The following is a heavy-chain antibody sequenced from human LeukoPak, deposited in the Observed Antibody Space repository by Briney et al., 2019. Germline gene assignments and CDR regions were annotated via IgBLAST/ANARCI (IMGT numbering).Heavy chain of an antibody. D-gene: IGHD3-10*01. CDR1: GGSVTNYY. Sequence: PSETLSLTCTVSGGSVTNYYWNWIRQPPGKGLEWLGHISYSGGTIYNPSLNSRVTVSLDTSKNQFSLNLNSLTAADTAVYYCARRILMSSAGVPDTWLDPWGQGTLVTVSS. CDR2: ISYSGGT. CDR3: ARRILMSSAGVPDTWLDP. J-gene: IGHJ5*02. V-gene: IGHV4-59*08.